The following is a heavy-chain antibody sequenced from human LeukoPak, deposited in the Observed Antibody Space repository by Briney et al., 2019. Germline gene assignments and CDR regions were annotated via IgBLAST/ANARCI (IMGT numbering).Heavy chain of an antibody. J-gene: IGHJ4*02. CDR2: ISAYNGNT. CDR1: GYTFTSYG. CDR3: AREDYYDSGSNDY. D-gene: IGHD3-22*01. V-gene: IGHV1-18*01. Sequence: ASVKVSCKASGYTFTSYGISWVRQAPGQGLEWMGWISAYNGNTNYAQKLQGRVTITRNTSISTAYMELSSLRSEDTAVYYCAREDYYDSGSNDYWGQGALVTVSS.